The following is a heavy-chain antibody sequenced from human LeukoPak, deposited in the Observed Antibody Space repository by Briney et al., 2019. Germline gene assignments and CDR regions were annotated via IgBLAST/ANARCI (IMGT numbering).Heavy chain of an antibody. CDR1: GYIFTKYD. CDR2: ITPYNGDA. D-gene: IGHD6-13*01. CDR3: ARETKDGVFFDY. V-gene: IGHV1-18*01. Sequence: ASVKVSCKTSGYIFTKYDISWVRQAPGQGPEWMGWITPYNGDAQSAPKFEGRVTMTTDTSASTAYLELRGLKSDDTAVYYCARETKDGVFFDYWGQGTLVIVSS. J-gene: IGHJ4*02.